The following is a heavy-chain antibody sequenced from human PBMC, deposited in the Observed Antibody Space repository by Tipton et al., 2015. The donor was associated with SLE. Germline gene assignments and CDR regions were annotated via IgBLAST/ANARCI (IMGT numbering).Heavy chain of an antibody. J-gene: IGHJ4*02. CDR3: ARSAGYGSNWAHFDY. V-gene: IGHV4-59*11. CDR2: IYYSGST. D-gene: IGHD6-13*01. CDR1: GGSISSHY. Sequence: TLSLTCTVSGGSISSHYWSWIRQPPGKGLEWIGYIYYSGSTNYNPSLKSRVTISVDTSKNQFSLKLSSVTAADTAVYYCARSAGYGSNWAHFDYGGQGTLVTVSS.